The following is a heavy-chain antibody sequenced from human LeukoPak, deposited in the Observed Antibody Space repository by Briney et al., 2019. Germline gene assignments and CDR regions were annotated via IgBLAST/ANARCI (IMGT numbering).Heavy chain of an antibody. CDR2: ISGSGGST. CDR1: GFTFSSYA. D-gene: IGHD3-22*01. J-gene: IGHJ4*02. V-gene: IGHV3-23*01. CDR3: ARDPFYYDSSGYFDY. Sequence: GPLRLSCAASGFTFSSYAMSWVRQAPGKGLEWVSAISGSGGSTYYADSVKGRFTISRDNSKNTLYLQMNSLRAEDTAVYYCARDPFYYDSSGYFDYWGQGTLVTVSS.